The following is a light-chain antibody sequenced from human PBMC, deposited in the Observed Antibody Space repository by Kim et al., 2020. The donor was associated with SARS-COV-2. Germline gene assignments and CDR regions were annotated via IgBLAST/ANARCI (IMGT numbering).Light chain of an antibody. Sequence: QSVLTQSPSASGTPGQRVAITCSRSSSNIGPNTGPWYQQLPGTAPKLLVYSNNQRPSGVPDRFSGSESGTSASLAISGLQSEDEADYYCAAWDDSLKGVIFGGGTQLTVL. CDR3: AAWDDSLKGVI. V-gene: IGLV1-44*01. CDR1: SSNIGPNT. J-gene: IGLJ2*01. CDR2: SNN.